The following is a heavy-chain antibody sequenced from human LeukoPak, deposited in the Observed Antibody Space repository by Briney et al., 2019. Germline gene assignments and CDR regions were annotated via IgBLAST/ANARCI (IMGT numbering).Heavy chain of an antibody. Sequence: GGSLRLSCAASGFTFSSYAMHWVRQAPGKGLEWVAVISYDGSNKYYADSVKGRFTISRDNSKNTLYLQMNSLRAEDTAVYYCAKDGYNWNYGAFDIWGQGTMVTVSS. J-gene: IGHJ3*02. V-gene: IGHV3-30-3*01. CDR2: ISYDGSNK. D-gene: IGHD1-7*01. CDR1: GFTFSSYA. CDR3: AKDGYNWNYGAFDI.